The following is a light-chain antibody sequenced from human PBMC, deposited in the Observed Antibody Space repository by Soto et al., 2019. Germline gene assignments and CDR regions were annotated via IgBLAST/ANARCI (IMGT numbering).Light chain of an antibody. V-gene: IGKV1-39*01. Sequence: DIQMTQSPSSLSASVGERVIITCRASQNISIYLNWFQQKPGKPPNLLIYDASSLESGVPSRFSGSGSATEFILTISSLQPDDFATYHCQHYGGVWTFGQGTKVDI. J-gene: IGKJ1*01. CDR1: QNISIY. CDR3: QHYGGVWT. CDR2: DAS.